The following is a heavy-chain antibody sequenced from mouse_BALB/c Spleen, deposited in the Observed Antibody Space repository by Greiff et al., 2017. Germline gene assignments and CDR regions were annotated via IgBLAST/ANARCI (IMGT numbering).Heavy chain of an antibody. CDR3: TRMRRSYAMDY. V-gene: IGHV1S81*02. Sequence: QVQLQQSGAELVKPGASVKLSCKASGYTFTSYYMYWVKQRPGQGLEWIGEINPSNGGTNFNEKFKSKATLTVDKSSSTAYMQLSSLTSEDSAVYYCTRMRRSYAMDYWGQGTSVTVSS. CDR1: GYTFTSYY. CDR2: INPSNGGT. J-gene: IGHJ4*01.